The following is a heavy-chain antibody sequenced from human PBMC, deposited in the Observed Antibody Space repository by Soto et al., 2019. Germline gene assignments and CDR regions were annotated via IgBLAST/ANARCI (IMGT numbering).Heavy chain of an antibody. V-gene: IGHV4-61*01. CDR3: AGGRRRDGYSDAALDV. Sequence: HSETLYLTCTVSGGSVNTGSYYWSCIRKPQGKGLEWIGYIYYSGRTNYNPSIKSRVTISVDTSKNQFSLKLSSVTAADTAVYYCAGGRRRDGYSDAALDVWDQGTMVTVSS. CDR2: IYYSGRT. J-gene: IGHJ3*01. D-gene: IGHD5-18*01. CDR1: GGSVNTGSYY.